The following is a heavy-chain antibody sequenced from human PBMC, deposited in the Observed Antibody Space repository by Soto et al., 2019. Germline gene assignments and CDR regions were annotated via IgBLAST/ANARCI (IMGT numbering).Heavy chain of an antibody. CDR3: LSYCGSYGGAFDF. CDR2: IIPIFGTA. CDR1: GGTFSSYA. D-gene: IGHD4-17*01. J-gene: IGHJ3*01. V-gene: IGHV1-69*13. Sequence: SVKLSCKASGGTFSSYAISWVRQAPGQGLEWMGGIIPIFGTANYAQKFQGRVTITADESTSTAYMELSSLRSEDTAVYYCLSYCGSYGGAFDFWGQGTMVIVSS.